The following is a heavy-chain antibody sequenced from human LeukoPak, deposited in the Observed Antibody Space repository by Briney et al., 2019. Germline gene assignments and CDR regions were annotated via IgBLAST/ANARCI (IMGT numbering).Heavy chain of an antibody. CDR3: ARVDYDYVWGSYRYRPSLPY. CDR1: GFTFSSYS. V-gene: IGHV3-7*04. Sequence: PGGSLRLSCAASGFTFSSYSMNWVRQAPGKGLEWVANIKQDGSEKYYVDSVKGRFTISRDNAKNSLYLQMNSLRAEDTAVYYCARVDYDYVWGSYRYRPSLPYWGQGTLVTVSS. CDR2: IKQDGSEK. D-gene: IGHD3-16*02. J-gene: IGHJ4*02.